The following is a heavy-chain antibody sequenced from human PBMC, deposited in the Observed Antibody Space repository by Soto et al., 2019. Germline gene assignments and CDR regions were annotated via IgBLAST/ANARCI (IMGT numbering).Heavy chain of an antibody. CDR3: ARGDCVGGTCDSLAGSFYYYMDV. V-gene: IGHV3-74*02. D-gene: IGHD2-15*01. J-gene: IGHJ6*03. Sequence: EVQLVESGGGLVQPGGSLRLSCAASGFTFSNYWMYWVRQAPGKGLEWVSRINSDGSVSSHADSVKGRLTISRDHVKNTLYLHMDSLRAEDTAVYYCARGDCVGGTCDSLAGSFYYYMDVWGKGTTVTVFS. CDR2: INSDGSVS. CDR1: GFTFSNYW.